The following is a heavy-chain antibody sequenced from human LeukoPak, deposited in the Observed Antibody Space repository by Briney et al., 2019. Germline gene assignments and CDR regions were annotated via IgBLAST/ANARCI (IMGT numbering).Heavy chain of an antibody. CDR3: VKPQGYYYDTTAFQVHGFDI. D-gene: IGHD3-22*01. Sequence: GGSLRLSCAASGFTFSDYAMSWVRQAPGKGLEWVSAVTYSGAPTYYADSVRGRFTISRDNFKNTLYLQMTSLRAEDTAAYYCVKPQGYYYDTTAFQVHGFDIWGRGTKVTVSS. J-gene: IGHJ3*02. V-gene: IGHV3-23*01. CDR1: GFTFSDYA. CDR2: VTYSGAPT.